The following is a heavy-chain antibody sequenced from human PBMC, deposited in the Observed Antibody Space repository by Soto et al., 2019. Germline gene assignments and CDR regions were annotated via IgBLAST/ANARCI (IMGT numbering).Heavy chain of an antibody. CDR3: ARYGDYLYGYYYYGMDV. J-gene: IGHJ6*02. CDR2: IYSGGST. Sequence: GGSLRLSCAASGFTVSSNYMSWVRQAPGKGLEWVSVIYSGGSTYYADSVKGRFTISRDNSKNTLYLQMNSLRAEDTAVYYCARYGDYLYGYYYYGMDVWGQGTTVTVSS. CDR1: GFTVSSNY. V-gene: IGHV3-53*01. D-gene: IGHD4-17*01.